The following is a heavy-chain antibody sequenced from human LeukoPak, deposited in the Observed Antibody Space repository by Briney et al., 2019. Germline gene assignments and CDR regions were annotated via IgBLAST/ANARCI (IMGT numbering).Heavy chain of an antibody. CDR3: ARVLVCSGGSCYSGFVGAFDI. V-gene: IGHV4-59*01. D-gene: IGHD2-15*01. J-gene: IGHJ3*02. CDR1: GGSISSYY. CDR2: IYYRGST. Sequence: SETLSLTRPVSGGSISSYYWSWIRQPPGKGLEWIGYIYYRGSTNYNPSLQSRVTISVDTSKNKFSLKLSSVTAADTAVYYCARVLVCSGGSCYSGFVGAFDIWGQGTMVTVSS.